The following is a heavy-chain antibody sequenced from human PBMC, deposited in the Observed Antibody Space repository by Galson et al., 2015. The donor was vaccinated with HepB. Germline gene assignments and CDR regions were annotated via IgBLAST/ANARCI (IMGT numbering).Heavy chain of an antibody. CDR1: GFTFSSYA. CDR2: ISYDGSNK. Sequence: SLRLSCAASGFTFSSYAMHWVRQAPGKGLEWVAVISYDGSNKYYADSVQGRFTISRDNSKNTLYLQMNSLRAEDTAVHYCVRERITIFGVVMGTFDMWGQGTMVTVSS. V-gene: IGHV3-30-3*01. D-gene: IGHD3-3*01. J-gene: IGHJ3*02. CDR3: VRERITIFGVVMGTFDM.